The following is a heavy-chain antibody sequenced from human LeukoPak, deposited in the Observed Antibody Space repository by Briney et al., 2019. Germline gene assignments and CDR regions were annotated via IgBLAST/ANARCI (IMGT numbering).Heavy chain of an antibody. J-gene: IGHJ5*02. D-gene: IGHD3-22*01. CDR2: IIPIFGTA. Sequence: SVKVSCKASGGTLSSYAISWVRQAPGQGLEWMGGIIPIFGTANYAQKFQGRVTITTDESTSTAYMELSSLRSEDTAVYYCARGGPYYYDSSGYYGWFDPWGQGTLVTVSS. CDR3: ARGGPYYYDSSGYYGWFDP. CDR1: GGTLSSYA. V-gene: IGHV1-69*05.